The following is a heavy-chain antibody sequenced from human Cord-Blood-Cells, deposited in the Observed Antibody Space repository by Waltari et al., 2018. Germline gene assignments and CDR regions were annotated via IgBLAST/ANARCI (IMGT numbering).Heavy chain of an antibody. V-gene: IGHV4-38-2*02. Sequence: QVQLQESGPGLVKPSETLSLTCTVSGYSISSGYYWGGIRQPPGKGLEWIGSIYHSGSTYYNPSLKSRVTISVDTSKNQFSLKLSSVTAADTAVYYCAREDDAFDIWGQGTMVTVSS. CDR3: AREDDAFDI. J-gene: IGHJ3*02. CDR1: GYSISSGYY. CDR2: IYHSGST.